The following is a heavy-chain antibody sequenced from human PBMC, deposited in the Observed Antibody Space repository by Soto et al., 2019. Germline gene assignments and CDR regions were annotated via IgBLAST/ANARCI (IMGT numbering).Heavy chain of an antibody. V-gene: IGHV1-18*01. CDR3: ARPALYCSGGSCYSRYYFDY. D-gene: IGHD2-15*01. Sequence: QIQLVQSGAEVKKPGASVKVSCKASGYTFTSYGISWVRQAPGQGLECMGWISAYNGNTNYAQKFQGRVTMTSETSTSTAYMELRSLRSDDTAVYYCARPALYCSGGSCYSRYYFDYWGQGTLVTVSS. CDR1: GYTFTSYG. CDR2: ISAYNGNT. J-gene: IGHJ4*02.